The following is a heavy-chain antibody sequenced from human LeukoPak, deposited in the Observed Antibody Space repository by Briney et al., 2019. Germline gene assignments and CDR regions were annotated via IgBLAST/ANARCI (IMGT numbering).Heavy chain of an antibody. CDR3: ARATTYYYDSSGPDY. CDR2: ISWNSGSI. V-gene: IGHV3-9*01. Sequence: PGGSLRLSCAASGFTFDDYAMHWVRQAPGKGLEWVSGISWNSGSIGYADSVKGRFTLSRDNAKNSQYLQMNSVRVEDTAVYYCARATTYYYDSSGPDYWGQGTLVTVSS. D-gene: IGHD3-22*01. CDR1: GFTFDDYA. J-gene: IGHJ4*02.